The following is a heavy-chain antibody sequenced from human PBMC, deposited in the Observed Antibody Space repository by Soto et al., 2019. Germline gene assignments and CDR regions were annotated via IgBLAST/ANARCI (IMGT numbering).Heavy chain of an antibody. CDR1: GFTFSSYS. Sequence: GGSLRLSCAASGFTFSSYSMNWVRQAPGKGLEWVSSISSSSSYIYYADSVKGRFTISRDNAKNSLYLQMNSLRAEDTAVYYCAKDWVGGSKNYQLDYWGQGTAVTVSS. D-gene: IGHD1-26*01. CDR2: ISSSSSYI. J-gene: IGHJ4*02. V-gene: IGHV3-21*01. CDR3: AKDWVGGSKNYQLDY.